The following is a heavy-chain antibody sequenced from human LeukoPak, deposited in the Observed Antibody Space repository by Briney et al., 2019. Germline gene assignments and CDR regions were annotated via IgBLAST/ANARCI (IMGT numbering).Heavy chain of an antibody. CDR3: AREKQSGGTSFDY. J-gene: IGHJ4*02. D-gene: IGHD1-26*01. CDR1: GFTFTGHS. V-gene: IGHV3-30*04. CDR2: VGVDERTI. Sequence: GGSLRLSCAASGFTFTGHSMHWVRQAPGKGLEWVAVVGVDERTIFCADSLKGRFTVSRDNSKNTVYLQMNSLRDEDTAFYYCAREKQSGGTSFDYWGQGSLVTVSS.